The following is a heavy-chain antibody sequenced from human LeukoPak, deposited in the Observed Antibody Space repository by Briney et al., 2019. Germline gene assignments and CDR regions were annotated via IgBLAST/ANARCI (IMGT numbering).Heavy chain of an antibody. CDR3: ATDYGGNYGWFDP. D-gene: IGHD4-17*01. V-gene: IGHV4-59*01. CDR1: GGSISSYY. Sequence: SETLSLTCTVSGGSISSYYWSWIRQPPGKGLEWIGYIYYSGSTNYNPSLKSRVTISVDTSKNQFSLKLSSVTAADTAVYYCATDYGGNYGWFDPWGQGTLVTVSS. CDR2: IYYSGST. J-gene: IGHJ5*02.